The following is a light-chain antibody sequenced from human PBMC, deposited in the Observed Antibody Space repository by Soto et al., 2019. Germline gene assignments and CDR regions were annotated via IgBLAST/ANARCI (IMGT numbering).Light chain of an antibody. Sequence: IQLSKSRSSLSASVGDRVTITCRSSQGINTFLAWYQQKPGKAPKLLIYAASTLQSGVPSRFSGSGSGTDFTLTISSLQPEDFATYYCQQLESYPSTSCGGTKV. V-gene: IGKV1-9*01. J-gene: IGKJ4*01. CDR2: AAS. CDR1: QGINTF. CDR3: QQLESYPST.